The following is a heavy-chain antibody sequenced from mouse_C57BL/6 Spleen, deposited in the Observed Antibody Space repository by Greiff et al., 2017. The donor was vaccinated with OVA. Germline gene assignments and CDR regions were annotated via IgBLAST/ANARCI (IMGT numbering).Heavy chain of an antibody. J-gene: IGHJ4*01. D-gene: IGHD2-4*01. V-gene: IGHV2-6-1*01. CDR1: GFSLTSYG. CDR3: ARHGIYYDYDVDYAMDY. Sequence: VHLVESGPGLVAPSQSLSITCTVSGFSLTSYGVHWVRQPPGKGLEWLVVIWSDGSTTYNSALKSRLSISKDNSKSQVFLKMNSLQTDDTAMYYCARHGIYYDYDVDYAMDYWGQGTSVTVSS. CDR2: IWSDGST.